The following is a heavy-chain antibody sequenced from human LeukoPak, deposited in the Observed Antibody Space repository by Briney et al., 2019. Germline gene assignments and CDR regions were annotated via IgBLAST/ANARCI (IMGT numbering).Heavy chain of an antibody. V-gene: IGHV3-30*18. CDR3: AKGQEKMTTINWFDP. D-gene: IGHD4-17*01. Sequence: PGRSLTLSCAPSGFTFSTYGMDWGRQAPGKGLGWVAVISYDGSNKWYTDPVKGRFAISRDDSKNTLYLQMNSLRAEDTAVYYCAKGQEKMTTINWFDPWGQGTLVTVSS. J-gene: IGHJ5*02. CDR2: ISYDGSNK. CDR1: GFTFSTYG.